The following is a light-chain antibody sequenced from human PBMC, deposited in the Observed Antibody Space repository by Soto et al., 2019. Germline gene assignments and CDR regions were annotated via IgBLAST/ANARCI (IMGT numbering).Light chain of an antibody. CDR2: RTS. V-gene: IGKV3-15*01. J-gene: IGKJ1*01. Sequence: DIVMTQSPATLSLAPGDRATLSCRASQGVSGNLACYPQTPGQAPRLLIYRTSTRATGVPARFSGRGSGTEFTLTISSLQSEDFAVYFCQQYNDWPLWTFGQGTKVDSK. CDR3: QQYNDWPLWT. CDR1: QGVSGN.